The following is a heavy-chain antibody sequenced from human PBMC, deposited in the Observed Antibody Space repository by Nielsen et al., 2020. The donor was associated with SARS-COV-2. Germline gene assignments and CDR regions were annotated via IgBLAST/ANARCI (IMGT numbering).Heavy chain of an antibody. CDR1: GFTFSDYY. D-gene: IGHD5-24*01. J-gene: IGHJ4*02. V-gene: IGHV3-11*05. CDR3: AREGRDLPLDY. CDR2: IRSGSTYT. Sequence: GESLKISCAASGFTFSDYYMSWIRQAPGKGLEWISYIRSGSTYTNYADSVKGRFTISRDDAKNSLYLQMNSLRAEDTAVYCCAREGRDLPLDYWGQGVLVTVSS.